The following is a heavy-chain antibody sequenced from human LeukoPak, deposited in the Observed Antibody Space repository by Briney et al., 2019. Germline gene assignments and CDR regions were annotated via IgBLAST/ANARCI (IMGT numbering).Heavy chain of an antibody. J-gene: IGHJ4*02. CDR2: IKHDGSEK. V-gene: IGHV3-7*04. CDR1: GFTFSRLR. D-gene: IGHD5-12*01. CDR3: ARDGTYTDYDPDFDI. Sequence: GGSLRLSCAASGFTFSRLRMSWVRQAPGQGLECLATIKHDGSEKYYVDSVKGRFTISRDNAKNSLYLQMNSLRAEDTAVFYCARDGTYTDYDPDFDIWGQGTLVTVSS.